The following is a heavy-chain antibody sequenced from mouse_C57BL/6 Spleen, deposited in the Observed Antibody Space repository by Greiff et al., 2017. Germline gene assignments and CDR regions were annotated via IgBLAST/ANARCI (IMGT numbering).Heavy chain of an antibody. J-gene: IGHJ3*01. D-gene: IGHD3-2*02. CDR1: GYSFTGYY. CDR2: INPSTGGT. Sequence: EVQLQQSGPELVKPGASVKISCKASGYSFTGYYMNWVKQGPEKSLEWIGEINPSTGGTTYNQKFKAKATLTVDKSSSTAYMQLKSLTSEDSAVYYCARGTAQATGAYWGQGTLVTVSA. CDR3: ARGTAQATGAY. V-gene: IGHV1-42*01.